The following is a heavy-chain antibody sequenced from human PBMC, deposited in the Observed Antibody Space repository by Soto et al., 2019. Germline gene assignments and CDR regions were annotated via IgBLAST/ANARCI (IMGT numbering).Heavy chain of an antibody. CDR3: ARDLGYNYGHPFDY. CDR1: GFSFGSHS. D-gene: IGHD1-1*01. V-gene: IGHV3-33*01. J-gene: IGHJ4*02. CDR2: IWHDGSNK. Sequence: QVQLVESGGGVVQPGRSLRLSCAVSGFSFGSHSMHWVRQAPGKGLEWVALIWHDGSNKYYADSMKGRFTISRDNPKNTLDLQMNSLRAEDTAVYYCARDLGYNYGHPFDYWGQGTLVTVSS.